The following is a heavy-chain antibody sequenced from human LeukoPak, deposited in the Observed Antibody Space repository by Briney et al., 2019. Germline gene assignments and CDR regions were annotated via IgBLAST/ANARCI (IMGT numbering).Heavy chain of an antibody. J-gene: IGHJ4*02. CDR1: GGSFSGYY. CDR3: ANVRYKYGKDY. Sequence: ETLSLTCAVYGGSFSGYYWSWIRQPPGKGLEWVSGINGNGDSTYYADSVKGRFTISRDNSKNTLYLQMNSLRAEDTAVYYCANVRYKYGKDYWGQGTLVTVSS. CDR2: INGNGDST. V-gene: IGHV3-23*01. D-gene: IGHD5-18*01.